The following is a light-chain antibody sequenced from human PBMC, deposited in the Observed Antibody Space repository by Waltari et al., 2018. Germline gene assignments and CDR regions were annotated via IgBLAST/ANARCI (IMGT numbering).Light chain of an antibody. Sequence: SYELIQPPSVSVSPGQTGSITCSGEQLGDKFVCWYQQKPGQSPVLVIHQDSKRPSGIPERFSGSNSGNTATLTISGTQAMEEADYYCQAWDSSPQFGGGTKLTVL. V-gene: IGLV3-1*01. CDR2: QDS. CDR1: QLGDKF. CDR3: QAWDSSPQ. J-gene: IGLJ3*02.